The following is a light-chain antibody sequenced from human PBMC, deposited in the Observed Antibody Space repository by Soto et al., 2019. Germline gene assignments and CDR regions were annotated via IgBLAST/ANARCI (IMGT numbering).Light chain of an antibody. Sequence: SYELTQPPSVSVAPGKTARITCGGNNIGSKSVHWYQQKPGQAPVLVIYYDSDRPSGIPERFSGSNSGNTATLTISRVEAGDEADYYCQVWDSSIDHPNYVFGTGTKLTVL. V-gene: IGLV3-21*04. CDR3: QVWDSSIDHPNYV. J-gene: IGLJ1*01. CDR2: YDS. CDR1: NIGSKS.